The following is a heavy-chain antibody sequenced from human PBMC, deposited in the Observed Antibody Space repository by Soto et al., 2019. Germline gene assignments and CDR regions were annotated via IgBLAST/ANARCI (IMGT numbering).Heavy chain of an antibody. Sequence: GGSLRLSCGASGLTFSGSAMHWVRQASGKGLEWVGRIRSKANSYATAYAASVKGRFTISRDDSKNTAYLQMNSLKTEDTAVYYCTSRGSYYYYGMDVWGQGTTVTVSS. CDR2: IRSKANSYAT. V-gene: IGHV3-73*01. D-gene: IGHD1-26*01. CDR3: TSRGSYYYYGMDV. J-gene: IGHJ6*02. CDR1: GLTFSGSA.